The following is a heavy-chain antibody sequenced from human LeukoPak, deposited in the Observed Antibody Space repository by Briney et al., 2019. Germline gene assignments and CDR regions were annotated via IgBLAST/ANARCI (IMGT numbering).Heavy chain of an antibody. CDR2: IYYSGST. CDR3: AREIPPRPYRDAFDI. D-gene: IGHD3-16*02. CDR1: GGSISSYY. J-gene: IGHJ3*02. V-gene: IGHV4-59*01. Sequence: SETLSLTCTVSGGSISSYYWSWIRQPPGKGLEWIGYIYYSGSTNYNPSLKSRVTISVDTSKNQFSLKLSSVTAADTAVYYCAREIPPRPYRDAFDIWGQGTMVTVSS.